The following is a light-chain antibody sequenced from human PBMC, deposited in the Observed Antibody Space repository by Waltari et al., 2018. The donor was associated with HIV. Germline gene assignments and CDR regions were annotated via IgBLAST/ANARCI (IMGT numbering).Light chain of an antibody. CDR3: YSRDSSGNSWV. J-gene: IGLJ3*02. CDR1: ALPKRY. Sequence: SYELTQPPSVSVSPGQTARITCSGDALPKRYAYWYQQKSGQAPVLVIYEDSKRPSGIPASFSGSSSGTMATLTFSGAQVEDEADYYCYSRDSSGNSWVFGGGTKLSVL. CDR2: EDS. V-gene: IGLV3-10*01.